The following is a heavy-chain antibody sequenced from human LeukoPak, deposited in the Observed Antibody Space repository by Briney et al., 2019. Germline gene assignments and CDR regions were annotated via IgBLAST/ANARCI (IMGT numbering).Heavy chain of an antibody. D-gene: IGHD3-9*01. V-gene: IGHV3-21*01. Sequence: GGSLRLSCAAPGFTFSSYWMHWVRQAPGKGLEWVSSISSSSTYIYYADSVKGRFTISRDNAKNSLYLQMNSLRAEDTAVYYCARDQVEGLLTGYAGYWGQGTLVTVSS. J-gene: IGHJ4*02. CDR3: ARDQVEGLLTGYAGY. CDR1: GFTFSSYW. CDR2: ISSSSTYI.